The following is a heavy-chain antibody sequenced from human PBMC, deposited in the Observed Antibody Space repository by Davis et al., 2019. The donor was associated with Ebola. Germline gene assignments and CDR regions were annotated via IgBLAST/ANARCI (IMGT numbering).Heavy chain of an antibody. Sequence: AASVKVSCKASGHTFTNYGITWVRQAPGQGLEWMGGIIPVFRTANYAQKFQGRATISADKSTTTAYMELTSLRSEDTAVYYCARDILTGHTFLDYWGQGTLVTVSS. V-gene: IGHV1-69*06. D-gene: IGHD3-9*01. CDR1: GHTFTNYG. CDR2: IIPVFRTA. CDR3: ARDILTGHTFLDY. J-gene: IGHJ4*02.